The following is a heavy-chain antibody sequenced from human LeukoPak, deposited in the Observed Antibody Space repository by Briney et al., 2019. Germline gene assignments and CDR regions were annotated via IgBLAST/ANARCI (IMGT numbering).Heavy chain of an antibody. CDR3: ARGWGGSTSTVTTRPRYFDL. Sequence: SETLSLTCTVSGGSLNSGRYYWNWVRQHPGKGLEWIGYIYYSGNTHYNPSLKSRVTISVDTSKNQFSLKLSSVTAADTAVYSCARGWGGSTSTVTTRPRYFDLWGRGTLVTVSS. CDR2: IYYSGNT. CDR1: GGSLNSGRYY. D-gene: IGHD4-11*01. J-gene: IGHJ2*01. V-gene: IGHV4-31*03.